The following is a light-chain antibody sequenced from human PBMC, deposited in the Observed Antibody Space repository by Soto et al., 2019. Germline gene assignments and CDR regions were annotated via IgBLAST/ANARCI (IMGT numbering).Light chain of an antibody. CDR3: QKYDRAPAA. CDR2: AAS. CDR1: QDIKKF. J-gene: IGKJ1*01. Sequence: DIQVTQSPSSLSASPGDRITITCRASQDIKKFLAWYQQKPGKVPHLLIYAASTLPPGVPSRFSGNASGTDFTLTIASLQPEDVATYYCQKYDRAPAAFGQGTKVDVK. V-gene: IGKV1-27*01.